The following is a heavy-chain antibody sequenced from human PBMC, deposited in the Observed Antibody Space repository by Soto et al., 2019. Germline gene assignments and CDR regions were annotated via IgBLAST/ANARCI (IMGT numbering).Heavy chain of an antibody. CDR2: ISAYNGNT. V-gene: IGHV1-18*01. Sequence: ASVKVSCKASGYTFTSYGISWVRQAPGQGLEWMGWISAYNGNTNYAQKLQGRVTITRDTSASTAYMELSSLRSEDTAVYYCARDLRFLEWSNGHGFDPWGQGTLVTVSS. CDR3: ARDLRFLEWSNGHGFDP. D-gene: IGHD3-3*01. J-gene: IGHJ5*02. CDR1: GYTFTSYG.